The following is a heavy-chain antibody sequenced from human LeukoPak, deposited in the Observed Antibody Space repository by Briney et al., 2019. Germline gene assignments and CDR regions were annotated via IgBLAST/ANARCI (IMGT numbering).Heavy chain of an antibody. V-gene: IGHV1-18*01. J-gene: IGHJ4*02. D-gene: IGHD3-22*01. CDR3: ARESRTYDSSGYYFDY. CDR2: ISAYNGNT. CDR1: GYTFTSYG. Sequence: GASVKVSCKASGYTFTSYGISWVRQAPGQGLEWMGWISAYNGNTNYAQKLQGRVTMTTDTSTSTAYMELRSLRSDDTAVYYCARESRTYDSSGYYFDYWGQGTLVTVSS.